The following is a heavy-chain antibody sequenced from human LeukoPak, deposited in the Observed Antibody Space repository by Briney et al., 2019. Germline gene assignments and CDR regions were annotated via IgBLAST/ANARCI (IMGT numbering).Heavy chain of an antibody. D-gene: IGHD3-10*01. CDR1: GHTLNSYW. CDR3: ARGMVRGKGDY. J-gene: IGHJ4*02. V-gene: IGHV3-7*01. CDR2: IKQDGSEK. Sequence: GGSLRLPCAPSGHTLNSYWMIWVRQAPAKGLEWVANIKQDGSEKYYVNTVKGRFTIYRDKDKNSLYLQMNSLRAEDTAVYYCARGMVRGKGDYWGQGTLVTVSS.